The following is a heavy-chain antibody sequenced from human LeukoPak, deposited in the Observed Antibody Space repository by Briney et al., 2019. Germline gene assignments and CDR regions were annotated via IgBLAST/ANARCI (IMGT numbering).Heavy chain of an antibody. J-gene: IGHJ4*02. Sequence: GGSLRLSCVASGFTFSHYGMHWVRQAPGKGLEWVAVIWNDGSNRYYADSVKSRFTISRDNSKNTVYLQMNSLRAADTSVYYCAKDAQRGFDYSNSLEYWGQGTLVTVSS. CDR2: IWNDGSNR. CDR1: GFTFSHYG. D-gene: IGHD4-11*01. V-gene: IGHV3-33*06. CDR3: AKDAQRGFDYSNSLEY.